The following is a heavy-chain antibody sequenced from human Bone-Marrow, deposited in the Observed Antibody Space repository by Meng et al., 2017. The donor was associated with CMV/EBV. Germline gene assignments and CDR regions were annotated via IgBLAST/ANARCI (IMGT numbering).Heavy chain of an antibody. J-gene: IGHJ6*02. CDR3: ARSNYELVVPAAIHPGGGYYYGMDV. V-gene: IGHV1-46*01. D-gene: IGHD2-2*02. CDR2: INPSGGST. Sequence: ASVKVSCKSSGYTFTSYYMHWVRQAPGQGLEWMGIINPSGGSTSYAQKFQGRVTMTRDTSTSTVYLELSSLRSEDRAVYYCARSNYELVVPAAIHPGGGYYYGMDVWGQGTTVTVSS. CDR1: GYTFTSYY.